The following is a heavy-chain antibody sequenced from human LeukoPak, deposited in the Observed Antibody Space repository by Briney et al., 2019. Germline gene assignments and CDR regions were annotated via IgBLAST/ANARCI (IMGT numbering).Heavy chain of an antibody. CDR2: ISSSSSYI. CDR3: ARDTRDIVVVVAATRHYYYGMDV. J-gene: IGHJ6*02. D-gene: IGHD2-15*01. V-gene: IGHV3-21*01. CDR1: GFTFSSYS. Sequence: GGSLRLSCAASGFTFSSYSMNWVRQAPGKGLEWVSSISSSSSYIYYADSVKGRFTISRDNAKNSLYLQMNSLRAEDTAVYYCARDTRDIVVVVAATRHYYYGMDVWGQGTTVTVSS.